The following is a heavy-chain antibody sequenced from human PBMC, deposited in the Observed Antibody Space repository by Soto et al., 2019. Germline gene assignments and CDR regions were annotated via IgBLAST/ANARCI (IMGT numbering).Heavy chain of an antibody. D-gene: IGHD3-10*01. CDR3: ARGLGELLS. Sequence: PGGSLRLSCVASGFVFGANAMHWVRQAPGKGLEWVSMISHNRNRKHYADSVKGRFTISRDNSKNTLYLQMNSLRDEDTAVYYCARGLGELLSWGQGTLVTVSS. J-gene: IGHJ4*02. V-gene: IGHV3-30-3*01. CDR1: GFVFGANA. CDR2: ISHNRNRK.